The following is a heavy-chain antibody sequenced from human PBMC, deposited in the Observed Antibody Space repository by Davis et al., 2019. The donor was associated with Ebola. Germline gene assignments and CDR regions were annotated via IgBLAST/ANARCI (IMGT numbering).Heavy chain of an antibody. Sequence: GESLKISCAASGFTFSINGMHWVRQAPGKGLEWVTAIWYDGSNKYYADSVKGRFTISRDNSKNTLYLQMNSLRAEDTAVYYCARAAASTPPHYYMDVWGKGTTVTVSS. CDR1: GFTFSING. CDR2: IWYDGSNK. D-gene: IGHD6-13*01. J-gene: IGHJ6*03. CDR3: ARAAASTPPHYYMDV. V-gene: IGHV3-33*01.